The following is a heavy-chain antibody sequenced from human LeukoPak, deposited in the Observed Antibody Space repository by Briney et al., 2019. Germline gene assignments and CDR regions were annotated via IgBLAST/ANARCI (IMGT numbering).Heavy chain of an antibody. CDR2: IYYSGST. V-gene: IGHV4-59*01. J-gene: IGHJ4*02. CDR3: ARSGRYCSSTSCYAYDY. CDR1: GDSISSYY. Sequence: PSETLSLTCTVSGDSISSYYWSWIRQPPGKGLEWIGYIYYSGSTNYNPSLKSRVTISVDMSKNQFSLKLSSVTAADTAVYYCARSGRYCSSTSCYAYDYWGQGTLVTVSS. D-gene: IGHD2-2*01.